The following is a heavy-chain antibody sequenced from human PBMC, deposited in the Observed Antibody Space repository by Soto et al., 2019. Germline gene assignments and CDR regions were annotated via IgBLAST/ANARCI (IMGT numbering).Heavy chain of an antibody. CDR3: ARLLGTYSLTDQGAFDI. CDR2: IYYSGST. CDR1: GGSISSSSYY. V-gene: IGHV4-39*01. D-gene: IGHD3-9*01. Sequence: QLQLQESGPGLVKPSETLSLTCTVSGGSISSSSYYWGWIRQPPGEGLEGIGSIYYSGSTYNNPSLTSRVTLSVDTSKNQFSRTLSSVTAADTAVDYCARLLGTYSLTDQGAFDIWGQGTMVTVSS. J-gene: IGHJ3*02.